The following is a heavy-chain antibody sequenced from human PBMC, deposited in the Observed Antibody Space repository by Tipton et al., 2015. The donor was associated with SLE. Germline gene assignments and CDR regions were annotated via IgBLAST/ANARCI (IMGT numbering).Heavy chain of an antibody. V-gene: IGHV4-39*07. J-gene: IGHJ6*02. CDR2: IYYSGST. CDR3: ARFRDEYYYYAMDV. Sequence: LRLSCTVSGGSISSINNYWGWIRQPPGKGPEWIGSIYYSGSTYYNPSLKSRVTVSADTSKNQFSLKLSSVTAADTAMYYCARFRDEYYYYAMDVWGQGTTVTVSS. CDR1: GGSISSINNY.